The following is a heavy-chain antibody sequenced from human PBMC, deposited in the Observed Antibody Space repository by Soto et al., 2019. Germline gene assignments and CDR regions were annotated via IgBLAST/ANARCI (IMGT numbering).Heavy chain of an antibody. J-gene: IGHJ6*03. CDR3: ARDWGFWSGTLRDYYYYMDV. D-gene: IGHD3-3*01. CDR1: GVTVSSNY. Sequence: GGSLRLSCAASGVTVSSNYMSWVRQAPGKGLEWVSVIYSGGSTYYADSVKGRFTISRDNSKNTLYLQMNSLRAEDTAVYYCARDWGFWSGTLRDYYYYMDVWGKGTTVTVSS. CDR2: IYSGGST. V-gene: IGHV3-66*01.